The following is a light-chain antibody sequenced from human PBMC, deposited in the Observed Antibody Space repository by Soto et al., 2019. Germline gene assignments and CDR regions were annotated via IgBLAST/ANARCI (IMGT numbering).Light chain of an antibody. Sequence: EIVMTQSPATLSVSPGERVTLSCSASESVSSNLAWYQQKPGQAPRRLIYGASTRATGIPARFSGSGSGTEFTLSISSLQSEDFAVYYCHQYNNWPLTFGGGTKVEIK. J-gene: IGKJ4*01. CDR1: ESVSSN. V-gene: IGKV3-15*01. CDR3: HQYNNWPLT. CDR2: GAS.